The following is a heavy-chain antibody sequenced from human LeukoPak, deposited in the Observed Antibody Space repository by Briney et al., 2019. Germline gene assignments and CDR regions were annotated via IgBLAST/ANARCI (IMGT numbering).Heavy chain of an antibody. Sequence: SETLSLTCAVYGGSFSGYYWSWIRQPPGKGLEWIGEINHSGSTNYNPSLKSRVTISVDTSKNQFSLKLSSVTAADAAVYYCARGRRDGYRRYNWFDPWGQGTLVTVSS. J-gene: IGHJ5*02. V-gene: IGHV4-34*01. CDR2: INHSGST. CDR3: ARGRRDGYRRYNWFDP. D-gene: IGHD5-24*01. CDR1: GGSFSGYY.